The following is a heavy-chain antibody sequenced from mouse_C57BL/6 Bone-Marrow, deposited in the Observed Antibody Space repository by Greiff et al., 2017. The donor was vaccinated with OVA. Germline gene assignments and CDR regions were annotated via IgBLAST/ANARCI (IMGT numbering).Heavy chain of an antibody. CDR3: ARHEAITTVVDYYAMDY. Sequence: VKLMESGPGLVAPSQSLSITCTVSGFSLTSYGVHWVRQPPGKGLEWLVVIWSDGSTTYNSALKSRLSISKDNSKSQVFLKMNSLQTDDTAMYYCARHEAITTVVDYYAMDYWGQGTSVTVSS. V-gene: IGHV2-6-1*01. CDR2: IWSDGST. D-gene: IGHD1-1*01. CDR1: GFSLTSYG. J-gene: IGHJ4*01.